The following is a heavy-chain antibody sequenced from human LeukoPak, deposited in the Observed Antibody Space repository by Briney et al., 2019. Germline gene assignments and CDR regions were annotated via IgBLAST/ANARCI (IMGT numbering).Heavy chain of an antibody. CDR2: ISSSSSYI. CDR1: GFTFSSYS. Sequence: GGSLRLSCAASGFTFSSYSMNWVRQAPGKGLEWVSSISSSSSYIYYADSVKGRFTISRDNAKNSLYLQMNSLRAEDTAVYYCARKTAQLWSQWYFDLWGRGTLVTVSS. V-gene: IGHV3-21*01. CDR3: ARKTAQLWSQWYFDL. J-gene: IGHJ2*01. D-gene: IGHD5-18*01.